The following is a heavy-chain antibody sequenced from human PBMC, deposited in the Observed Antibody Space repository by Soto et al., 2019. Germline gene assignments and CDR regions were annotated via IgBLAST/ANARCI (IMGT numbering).Heavy chain of an antibody. V-gene: IGHV3-33*01. J-gene: IGHJ4*02. CDR3: VRRSDGFDN. Sequence: QVRLVESGGGVVQPGRSLRLSCIVSGLAFSSYGMHWVRQAPGKGLEWVAVIWSDGSNKHYGDSVKGRFSISRDNFRNTVYLQMNSLRAEDTAVYYWVRRSDGFDNWGQGTLVTVSS. CDR1: GLAFSSYG. CDR2: IWSDGSNK.